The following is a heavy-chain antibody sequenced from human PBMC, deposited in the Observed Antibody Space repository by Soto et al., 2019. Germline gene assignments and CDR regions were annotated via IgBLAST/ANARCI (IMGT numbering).Heavy chain of an antibody. CDR2: IVNDGSDR. CDR1: GFTFSRYG. Sequence: VGSMRLSSVVSGFTFSRYGMHWLRQAPGEGLEWMAVIVNDGSDRDYAASVAGRFTISRDNSKNTLYLQMDNLGVDDTAMYYCARDDDYEANGLDYWGQGTLVTVSS. CDR3: ARDDDYEANGLDY. J-gene: IGHJ4*02. D-gene: IGHD4-17*01. V-gene: IGHV3-33*01.